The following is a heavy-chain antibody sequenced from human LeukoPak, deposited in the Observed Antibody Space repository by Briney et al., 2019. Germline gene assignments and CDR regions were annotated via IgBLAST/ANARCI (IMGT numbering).Heavy chain of an antibody. Sequence: ASVKVSCKASGYTFTSYGISWVRQAPGQGLEWMGWMNPNSGNTGYAQKFQGRVTMTRNTSISTAYMELSSLRSEDTAVYYCARAGGGSGNYYYYGMDVWGQGTTVTVSS. CDR3: ARAGGGSGNYYYYGMDV. CDR2: MNPNSGNT. V-gene: IGHV1-8*02. CDR1: GYTFTSYG. D-gene: IGHD3-10*01. J-gene: IGHJ6*02.